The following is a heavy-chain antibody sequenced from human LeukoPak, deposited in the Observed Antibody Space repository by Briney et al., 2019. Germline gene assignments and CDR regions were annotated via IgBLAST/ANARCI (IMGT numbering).Heavy chain of an antibody. CDR1: AYTFSSYG. Sequence: VASVKVSCKASAYTFSSYGISWVRQAPGQGLEWMGWISAYNGNTNYAQKLQGRVTMTTDTSTSTAYMELRTLRSDDTAVYYCARDSPDYYDSSQLVAFDIWGQGTMVTVSS. CDR3: ARDSPDYYDSSQLVAFDI. CDR2: ISAYNGNT. V-gene: IGHV1-18*01. D-gene: IGHD3-22*01. J-gene: IGHJ3*02.